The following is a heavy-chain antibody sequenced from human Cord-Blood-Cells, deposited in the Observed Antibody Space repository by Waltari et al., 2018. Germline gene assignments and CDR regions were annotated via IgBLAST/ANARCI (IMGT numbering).Heavy chain of an antibody. CDR3: ARGVTIFGVVTPFDY. CDR2: INHSGST. V-gene: IGHV4-34*01. J-gene: IGHJ4*02. CDR1: GGSFSGYY. Sequence: QVQLQQWGAGLLKPSETLSLTCAVYGGSFSGYYWSWIRKPPGKGLGWIWEINHSGSTNYNPSLKSRVTISVDTSKNQFSLKLSSVTAADTAVYYCARGVTIFGVVTPFDYWGQGTLVTVSS. D-gene: IGHD3-3*01.